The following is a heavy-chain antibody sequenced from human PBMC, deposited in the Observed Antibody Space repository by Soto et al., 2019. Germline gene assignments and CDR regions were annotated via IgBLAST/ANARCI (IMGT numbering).Heavy chain of an antibody. Sequence: QVQLVESGGGVVQPGRSLRLSCAAPGVIFNGYGFHWVRQAPGKGLEGVAVIWHDGSQKYYADSVKGRFTISRDNSKNTLYLQMDSLRDEDTAVYYCVRDCVGGTVFFGFLDYWGQGTLVTVSS. V-gene: IGHV3-33*01. D-gene: IGHD1-26*01. CDR2: IWHDGSQK. CDR1: GVIFNGYG. J-gene: IGHJ4*02. CDR3: VRDCVGGTVFFGFLDY.